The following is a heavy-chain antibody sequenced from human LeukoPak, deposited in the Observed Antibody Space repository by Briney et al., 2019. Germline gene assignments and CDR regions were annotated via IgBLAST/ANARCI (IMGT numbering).Heavy chain of an antibody. CDR3: GRAFPPLRTSSAGDL. V-gene: IGHV3-21*01. CDR1: GFTFSDYD. D-gene: IGHD3-16*01. J-gene: IGHJ4*02. CDR2: ISGLSSYT. Sequence: GGSLRLSCSASGFTFSDYDMNWVRQAPGEGLEWVSSISGLSSYTYYGESVKGRFSISRDNAKNSLYLQMNSLGAEDTATYYCGRAFPPLRTSSAGDLWGQEILVTVSS.